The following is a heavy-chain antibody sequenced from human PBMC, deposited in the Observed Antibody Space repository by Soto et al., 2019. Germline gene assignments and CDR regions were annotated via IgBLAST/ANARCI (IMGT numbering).Heavy chain of an antibody. CDR1: GVPVKHYG. V-gene: IGHV3-23*01. Sequence: GVSLSLPCSAAGVPVKHYGMGWVRQAPGRGLEWVSTISASGANTHYADSVKGRFTIARDNSNNMLYLQMDDLRADDTSTFYCARDQRGGGAGVEVWGQGTPVTVSS. CDR3: ARDQRGGGAGVEV. J-gene: IGHJ4*02. CDR2: ISASGANT. D-gene: IGHD1-1*01.